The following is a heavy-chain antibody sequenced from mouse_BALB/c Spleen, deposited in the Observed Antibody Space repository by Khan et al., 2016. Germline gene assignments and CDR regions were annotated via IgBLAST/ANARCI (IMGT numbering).Heavy chain of an antibody. CDR3: ATWDYYGSAFAY. V-gene: IGHV3-8*02. Sequence: EVELVESGPSLAKPSQTLPLTCSVTGDSITSGHWNWIRKFPGNKFDFMGYISHSGDSYYNPSLKSRISITRDTSKNQYYLQLNSVTTEDTATYYCATWDYYGSAFAYWGQGTLVTVSA. J-gene: IGHJ3*01. CDR1: GDSITSGH. D-gene: IGHD1-2*01. CDR2: ISHSGDS.